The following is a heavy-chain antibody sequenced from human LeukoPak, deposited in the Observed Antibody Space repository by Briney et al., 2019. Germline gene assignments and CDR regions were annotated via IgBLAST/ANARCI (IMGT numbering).Heavy chain of an antibody. CDR1: GGSISSSSYY. CDR2: IYYSGST. D-gene: IGHD3-10*01. CDR3: AITYYYGSGSYSYFDY. Sequence: SETLSLTCTVSGGSISSSSYYWGWIRQPPGKGLGWIGSIYYSGSTYYNRSLKSRVTISVDTSNNQFSLKLSPVTAADTAVYYCAITYYYGSGSYSYFDYWGQGALVTVSS. J-gene: IGHJ4*02. V-gene: IGHV4-39*01.